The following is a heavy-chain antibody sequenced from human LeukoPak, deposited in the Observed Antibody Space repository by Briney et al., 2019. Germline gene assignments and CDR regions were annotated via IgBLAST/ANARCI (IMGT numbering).Heavy chain of an antibody. CDR1: GGSISSSSYY. CDR2: IYYSGST. CDR3: AGAYGYDEGYYYYGMDV. Sequence: SETLSLTCTVSGGSISSSSYYWGWVRQPPGKGLEWIGSIYYSGSTYYNPSLKSRVTISVDTSKNQFSLKLSSVTAADTAVYCCAGAYGYDEGYYYYGMDVWGQGTTVTVSS. D-gene: IGHD5-18*01. J-gene: IGHJ6*02. V-gene: IGHV4-39*01.